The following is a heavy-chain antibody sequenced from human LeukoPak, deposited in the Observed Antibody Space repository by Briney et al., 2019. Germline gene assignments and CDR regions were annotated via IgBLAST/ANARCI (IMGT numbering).Heavy chain of an antibody. CDR2: FDPEDGET. CDR3: ATFSSSFNYFDY. D-gene: IGHD6-13*01. V-gene: IGHV1-24*01. CDR1: GYTLTELS. Sequence: GASVKVSCKVSGYTLTELSMHWVRQAPGKGHELMGGFDPEDGETIYAQKFQGRVTMTEDTSTDTAYMELSSLRSEDTAVYYCATFSSSFNYFDYWGQGTLVTVSS. J-gene: IGHJ4*02.